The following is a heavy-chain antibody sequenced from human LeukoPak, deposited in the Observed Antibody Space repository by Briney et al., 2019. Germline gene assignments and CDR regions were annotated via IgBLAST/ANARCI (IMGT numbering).Heavy chain of an antibody. J-gene: IGHJ6*03. V-gene: IGHV1-69*05. CDR2: IIPMLGTA. CDR1: GGTFSSYA. Sequence: SVKVSCKASGGTFSSYAINWVRQAPGHGLEWMGGIIPMLGTANYAQKFQGRVTMTRDTSISTAYMELSRLRSDDTAVYYCARELSSEYYMDVWGKGTTVTISS. CDR3: ARELSSEYYMDV. D-gene: IGHD6-6*01.